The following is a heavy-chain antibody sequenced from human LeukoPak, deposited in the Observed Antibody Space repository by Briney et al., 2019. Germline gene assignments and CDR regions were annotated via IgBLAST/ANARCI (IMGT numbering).Heavy chain of an antibody. J-gene: IGHJ3*01. V-gene: IGHV1-18*01. D-gene: IGHD2-2*03. Sequence: ASVKVSCKASGYMFAVFGITWVRQAPGQGLEWMGSIRVHNGDTNYAQKFQGRLTMTTDTSATTAYMVLRSLKSDDTAVYYCARDGYAGGVVFDFWAKGPMVTVSS. CDR3: ARDGYAGGVVFDF. CDR1: GYMFAVFG. CDR2: IRVHNGDT.